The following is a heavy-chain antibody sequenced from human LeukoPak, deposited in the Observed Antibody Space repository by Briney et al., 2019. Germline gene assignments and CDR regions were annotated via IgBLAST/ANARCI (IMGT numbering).Heavy chain of an antibody. CDR1: GGSISSGDYY. CDR3: ARRLDAFDI. V-gene: IGHV4-30-4*08. Sequence: PSETLSLTCTVSGGSISSGDYYWSWIRQPPGKGLEWIGYIYYSGITYYNLSLRSRVTISVDTSKNQFSLKLSSVTAADTAVYYCARRLDAFDIWGQGTMVTVSS. J-gene: IGHJ3*02. CDR2: IYYSGIT.